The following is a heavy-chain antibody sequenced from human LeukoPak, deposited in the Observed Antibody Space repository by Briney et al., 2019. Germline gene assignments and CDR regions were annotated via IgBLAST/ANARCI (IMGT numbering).Heavy chain of an antibody. CDR3: AKDPGGLRFGGYFDY. Sequence: GGSLRLSCAASGFTFSSYAMSWVRQAPGKGLEWVSAISGSGGSTYYADSVKGRFTISRDNSKNTLYLQMNSLRAEDTAVYYCAKDPGGLRFGGYFDYWGQGTLVTVSS. J-gene: IGHJ4*02. CDR1: GFTFSSYA. V-gene: IGHV3-23*01. D-gene: IGHD5-12*01. CDR2: ISGSGGST.